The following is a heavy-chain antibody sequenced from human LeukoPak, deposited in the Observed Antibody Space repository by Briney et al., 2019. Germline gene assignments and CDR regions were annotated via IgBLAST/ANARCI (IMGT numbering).Heavy chain of an antibody. V-gene: IGHV3-33*01. D-gene: IGHD3-22*01. Sequence: GGSLRLSRAASGFTFSSYGMHWVRQAPGKGLEWVAVIWYDGSNKYYADSVKGRFTISRDNSKNTLYLQMNSLRAEDTAVYYCARDNYDSSGYYSPHFDYWGQGTLVTVSS. J-gene: IGHJ4*02. CDR1: GFTFSSYG. CDR3: ARDNYDSSGYYSPHFDY. CDR2: IWYDGSNK.